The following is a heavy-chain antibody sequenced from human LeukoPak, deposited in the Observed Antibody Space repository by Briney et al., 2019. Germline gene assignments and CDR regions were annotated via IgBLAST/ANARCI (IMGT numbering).Heavy chain of an antibody. V-gene: IGHV3-30*02. CDR2: ILHDGSYK. CDR1: GFSFENYG. D-gene: IGHD1-26*01. J-gene: IGHJ4*02. Sequence: GGSLRLSCAASGFSFENYGFHWVRQAPGKGLEWVTFILHDGSYKNYADSVRGRFTISRGNAKKTVNLQMNSLRLEDTGIYYCVKDCGLGGSRDYWGQGTLVTVSS. CDR3: VKDCGLGGSRDY.